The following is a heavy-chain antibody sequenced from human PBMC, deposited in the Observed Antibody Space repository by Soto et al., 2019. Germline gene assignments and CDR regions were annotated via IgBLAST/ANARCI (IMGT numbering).Heavy chain of an antibody. CDR2: IYYSGST. Sequence: QVQLQESGPGLVKPSETLSLTCTVSGGSISSYYWSWIRQPPGKGLEWIGYIYYSGSTNYNPSLKSRVTISVDTSKNQFSLKLSSVTAADTAVYYCARDNWNYGGHYYYYGMDVWGQGTTVTVSS. V-gene: IGHV4-59*01. D-gene: IGHD1-7*01. CDR3: ARDNWNYGGHYYYYGMDV. CDR1: GGSISSYY. J-gene: IGHJ6*02.